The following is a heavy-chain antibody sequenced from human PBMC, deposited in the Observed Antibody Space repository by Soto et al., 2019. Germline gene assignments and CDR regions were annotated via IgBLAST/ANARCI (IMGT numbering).Heavy chain of an antibody. J-gene: IGHJ6*02. CDR1: GGSISSYY. V-gene: IGHV4-59*01. D-gene: IGHD3-22*01. CDR3: AREVRYYYYGMDV. Sequence: QVQLQESGPGLVKPSETLSLTCTVSGGSISSYYWSWIRQPPGKGLEWIGYIYYSGSTNYNPSLKSRVTISVDTSKNQFSLKLSSVTAADTAVHYCAREVRYYYYGMDVWGQGTTVTVSS. CDR2: IYYSGST.